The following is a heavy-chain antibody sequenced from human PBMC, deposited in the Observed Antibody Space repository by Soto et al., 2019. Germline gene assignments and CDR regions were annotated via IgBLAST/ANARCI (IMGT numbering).Heavy chain of an antibody. D-gene: IGHD3-10*01. V-gene: IGHV4-61*01. J-gene: IGHJ4*02. CDR2: IHYSGST. CDR1: GGSIRSSTYY. Sequence: SETLSLTCTVSGGSIRSSTYYWSWIRQPPGKGLEWIGYIHYSGSTSYNPSLRSRATILLDTSKNQFSLRLSSVTAADTAMYYCARDDFHGSGSFDYWGQGTLVTVSS. CDR3: ARDDFHGSGSFDY.